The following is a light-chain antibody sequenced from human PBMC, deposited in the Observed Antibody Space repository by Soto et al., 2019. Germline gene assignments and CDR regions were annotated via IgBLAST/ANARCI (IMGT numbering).Light chain of an antibody. CDR3: QQRSSWIT. CDR1: QSISSS. Sequence: IVLTQSPITLSLWPGETAVLSCRASQSISSSLSWYQQRPGQAPRLLIYDASNRAPGIPARFSGSGSGTVFTHTISSLEPEDFALYYCQQRSSWITFGQGTRLEIE. J-gene: IGKJ5*01. CDR2: DAS. V-gene: IGKV3-11*01.